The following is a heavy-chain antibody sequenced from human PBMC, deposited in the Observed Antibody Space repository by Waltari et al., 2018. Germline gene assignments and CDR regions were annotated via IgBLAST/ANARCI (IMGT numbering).Heavy chain of an antibody. J-gene: IGHJ4*02. CDR2: ISVSDAT. CDR3: SRARDEDTAMVFFDH. D-gene: IGHD5-18*01. CDR1: GTSFSNSS. Sequence: EVQLLESGGDLVRPGGSLGLSCAVSGTSFSNSSINWVRLAPGTGLGWVSGISVSDATYYADSVKGRFTISRDVSQNTLHLQMNNLRPEDTAVYYCSRARDEDTAMVFFDHWGQGTLVSVSS. V-gene: IGHV3-23*01.